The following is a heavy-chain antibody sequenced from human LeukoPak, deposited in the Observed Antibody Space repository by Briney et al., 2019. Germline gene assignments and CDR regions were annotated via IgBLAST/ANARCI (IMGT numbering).Heavy chain of an antibody. J-gene: IGHJ4*02. CDR2: ISGSGGST. D-gene: IGHD5-18*01. CDR3: AKGLQGRGYSYSDPFDY. Sequence: GGSLRLSCAASGFTFSSYAMSWVHQAPGKGLEWVSAISGSGGSTYYADSVKGRFTISRDNSKNTLYLQMNSLRAEDTAVYYCAKGLQGRGYSYSDPFDYWGQGTLVTVSS. V-gene: IGHV3-23*01. CDR1: GFTFSSYA.